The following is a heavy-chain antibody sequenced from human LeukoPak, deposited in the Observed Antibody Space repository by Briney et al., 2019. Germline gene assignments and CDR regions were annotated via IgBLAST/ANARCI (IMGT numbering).Heavy chain of an antibody. D-gene: IGHD3-3*01. J-gene: IGHJ6*02. CDR1: GGSISSYY. CDR3: ARLPYYDYYYYGMDV. CDR2: IYYSGST. V-gene: IGHV4-59*08. Sequence: SETLSLTCTVSGGSISSYYWSWIRQPPGKGLEWIGYIYYSGSTNYNPSLKSRVTISVDTSKNQFSLKLSSVTAADTAVYYCARLPYYDYYYYGMDVWGQGTTVTVSS.